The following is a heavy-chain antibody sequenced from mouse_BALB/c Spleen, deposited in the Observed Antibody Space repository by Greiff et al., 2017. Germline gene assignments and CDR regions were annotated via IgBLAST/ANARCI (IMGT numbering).Heavy chain of an antibody. CDR3: ARAHGSSYYWYFDV. V-gene: IGHV5-6-5*01. Sequence: DVKLVESGGGLVKPGGSLKLSCAASGFTFSSYAMSWVRQTPEKRLEWVASISSGGSTYYPDSVKGRFTISRDNARNILYLQTSSLRSEDTAMYYCARAHGSSYYWYFDVWGAGTTVTVSS. J-gene: IGHJ1*01. CDR2: ISSGGST. CDR1: GFTFSSYA. D-gene: IGHD1-1*01.